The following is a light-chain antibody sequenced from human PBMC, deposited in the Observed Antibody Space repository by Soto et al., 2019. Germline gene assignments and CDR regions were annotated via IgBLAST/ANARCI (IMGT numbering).Light chain of an antibody. J-gene: IGKJ1*01. CDR3: QQFSA. CDR1: QSVSSNY. Sequence: EIVLTQSPGTLSLSPGERATLSCRTGQSVSSNYLIWYQQKPGQPPRLLIYGVSSRATGIPDRFSGSGSGTDFTLTISRLEPEDFAVYYCQQFSAFGQGTKVELK. CDR2: GVS. V-gene: IGKV3-20*01.